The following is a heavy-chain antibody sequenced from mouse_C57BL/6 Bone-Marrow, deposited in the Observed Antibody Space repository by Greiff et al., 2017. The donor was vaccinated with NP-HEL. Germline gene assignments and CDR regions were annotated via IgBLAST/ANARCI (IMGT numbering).Heavy chain of an antibody. D-gene: IGHD2-5*01. Sequence: VQLQQSGPELVKPGASVKIPCKASGYTFTDYNMDWVKQSPGKSLEWIGDINPNNGGTIYNQKFKGKATLTVDKSSSTAYMELRSLTSEDTAVYYGARYSNAWFADWGQGTLVTVSA. CDR3: ARYSNAWFAD. V-gene: IGHV1-18*01. CDR2: INPNNGGT. CDR1: GYTFTDYN. J-gene: IGHJ3*01.